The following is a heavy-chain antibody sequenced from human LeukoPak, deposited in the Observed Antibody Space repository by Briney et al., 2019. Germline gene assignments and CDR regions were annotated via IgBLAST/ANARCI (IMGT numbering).Heavy chain of an antibody. V-gene: IGHV1-8*01. CDR3: TRGPAGSGSYSIDH. J-gene: IGHJ4*02. CDR2: MNPNSGNT. Sequence: ASVKVSCKASGYTFTSYDINWVRQATGQGLEWMGWMNPNSGNTGYAQKFQGRVTMTRNTSISTAYMELSSLRSEDTAVYYCTRGPAGSGSYSIDHWGQGTLVTVSS. CDR1: GYTFTSYD. D-gene: IGHD3-10*01.